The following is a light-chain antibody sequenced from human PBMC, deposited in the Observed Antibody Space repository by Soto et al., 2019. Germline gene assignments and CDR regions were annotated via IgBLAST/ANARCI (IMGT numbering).Light chain of an antibody. V-gene: IGLV2-14*01. CDR1: SSDVGGYNH. CDR2: DVS. CDR3: SSYTSSTTWV. J-gene: IGLJ2*01. Sequence: QSALTQPASVSGSPGQSITISCTGTSSDVGGYNHVSWYQQHPGKAPKLMIYDVSNRPSGVSNRFYGSKSGNTASLTISGLQAEDEADYCCSSYTSSTTWVFGGGTKLTVI.